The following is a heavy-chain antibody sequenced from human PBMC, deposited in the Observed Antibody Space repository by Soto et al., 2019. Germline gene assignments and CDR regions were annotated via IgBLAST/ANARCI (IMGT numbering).Heavy chain of an antibody. J-gene: IGHJ4*02. CDR2: MNPNSGNT. Sequence: ASVKVSCKASGYTFTSYDINWVRQATGQGLEWMGWMNPNSGNTGYAQKFQGRVTMTRNTSISTAYMELSSLRSEDTAVYYCARPYVSIWGYFGCSGYYVDYWGQGTLVTVSS. CDR1: GYTFTSYD. V-gene: IGHV1-8*01. D-gene: IGHD3-9*01. CDR3: ARPYVSIWGYFGCSGYYVDY.